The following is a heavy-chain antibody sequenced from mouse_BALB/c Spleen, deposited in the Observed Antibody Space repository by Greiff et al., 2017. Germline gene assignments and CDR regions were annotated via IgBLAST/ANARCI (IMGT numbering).Heavy chain of an antibody. CDR1: GFAFSSYD. J-gene: IGHJ4*01. D-gene: IGHD2-1*01. CDR2: ISSGGGST. Sequence: EVHLVESGGGLVKPGGSLKLSCAASGFAFSSYDMSWVRQTPEKRLEWVAYISSGGGSTYYPDTVKGRFTISRDNAKNTLYLQMSSLKSEDTAMYYYARKHYGNYYYAMDYWGQGTLVTVSS. CDR3: ARKHYGNYYYAMDY. V-gene: IGHV5-12-1*01.